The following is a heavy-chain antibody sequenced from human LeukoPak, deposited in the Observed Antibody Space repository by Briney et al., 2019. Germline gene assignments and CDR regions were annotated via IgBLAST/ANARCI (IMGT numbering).Heavy chain of an antibody. CDR3: ARRLRSMDYYYYYMDV. Sequence: GGSLRLSCAASGFTFSSYGMSWVRQAPGKGLEWVANIKQDGSEKYYVDSVKGRFTISRDNAKNSLYLQMNSLRAEDTAVYYCARRLRSMDYYYYYMDVWGTGATLTVSS. CDR2: IKQDGSEK. D-gene: IGHD5-12*01. CDR1: GFTFSSYG. V-gene: IGHV3-7*01. J-gene: IGHJ6*03.